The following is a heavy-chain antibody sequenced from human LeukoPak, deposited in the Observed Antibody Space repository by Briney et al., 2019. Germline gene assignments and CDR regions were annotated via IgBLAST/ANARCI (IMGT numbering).Heavy chain of an antibody. D-gene: IGHD3-16*01. V-gene: IGHV3-30*02. CDR3: AKRADYYDSSRALYDTFDL. Sequence: GWSVRLSCAASGFTFRTYGMHWVRQAPGKGLEWVTFIRFEVSDKYYADSVKGRFTISRDNSKNTLFLQMNSLRVADTAVYYCAKRADYYDSSRALYDTFDLWGQGTMVTVYS. CDR1: GFTFRTYG. CDR2: IRFEVSDK. J-gene: IGHJ3*01.